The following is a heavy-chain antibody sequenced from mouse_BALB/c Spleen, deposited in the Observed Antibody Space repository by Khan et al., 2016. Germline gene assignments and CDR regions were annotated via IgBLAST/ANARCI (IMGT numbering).Heavy chain of an antibody. CDR1: GFTFSSYW. D-gene: IGHD1-2*01. Sequence: EVKLEESGGGLVQPGGSMKLSCVASGFTFSSYWMSWVRQSPEKGLEWVAEIRLKSENYATHYAESVRGKFTISRDDSKSRLYLQMNSLRAEDTEIYYSTVGYKLGAMDYWGQGTSVTVSS. CDR2: IRLKSENYAT. J-gene: IGHJ4*01. CDR3: TVGYKLGAMDY. V-gene: IGHV6-3*02.